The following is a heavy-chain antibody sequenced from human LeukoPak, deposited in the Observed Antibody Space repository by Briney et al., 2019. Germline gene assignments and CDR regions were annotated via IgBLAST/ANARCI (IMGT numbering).Heavy chain of an antibody. Sequence: GGSLRLSCAASGFTFSSYAMSWVRQAPGKGLEWVSGISGSSASTYYADSVKGRFTISRDNSKNTLFLQMDSLRAEDTAVYYCAKAYYDFWSGYFDYWGQGTLVTVSS. CDR2: ISGSSAST. CDR1: GFTFSSYA. V-gene: IGHV3-23*01. J-gene: IGHJ4*02. CDR3: AKAYYDFWSGYFDY. D-gene: IGHD3-3*01.